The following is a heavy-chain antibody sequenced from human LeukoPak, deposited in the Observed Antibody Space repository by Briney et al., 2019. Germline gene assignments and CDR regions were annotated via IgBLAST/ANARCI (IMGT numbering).Heavy chain of an antibody. Sequence: GGSLRLSCAASGFTFSSYGMHWVRQAPGKGLEWVAVISYDGSNKYYADSVKGRFTISRDNSKNTLYLQMNSPRAEDTAVYYCARVQGYCSSTSCTGLDYWGQGTLVTVSS. CDR3: ARVQGYCSSTSCTGLDY. V-gene: IGHV3-30*03. J-gene: IGHJ4*02. CDR1: GFTFSSYG. D-gene: IGHD2-2*01. CDR2: ISYDGSNK.